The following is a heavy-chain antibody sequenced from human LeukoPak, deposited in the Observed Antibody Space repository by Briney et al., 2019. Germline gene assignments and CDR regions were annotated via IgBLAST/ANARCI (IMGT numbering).Heavy chain of an antibody. CDR3: ANTIWNDERAFGY. CDR1: GFTFSSYG. Sequence: GGSLRLSCVASGFTFSSYGMHWVRQAPGKGLEWVAFIRYGGSNKYYGDFVEGRFTISRDNSKSTLYLQMSSLRAEDTAVYYCANTIWNDERAFGYWGQGTLVTVSS. V-gene: IGHV3-30*02. J-gene: IGHJ4*02. CDR2: IRYGGSNK. D-gene: IGHD1-1*01.